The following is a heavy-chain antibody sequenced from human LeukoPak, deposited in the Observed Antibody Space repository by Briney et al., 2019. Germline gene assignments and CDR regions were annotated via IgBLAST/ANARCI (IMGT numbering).Heavy chain of an antibody. CDR2: IYHSGST. V-gene: IGHV4-4*02. CDR1: GGSISSSNW. CDR3: ARNLEYYYDSSGYYLGY. Sequence: PSGTLSLTCAVSGGSISSSNWWSWVRPPPGKGLEWIGEIYHSGSTNYNPSLKSRVTISVDKSKNQFSLKLSSVTAADTAVYYCARNLEYYYDSSGYYLGYWGQGTLVTVSS. J-gene: IGHJ4*02. D-gene: IGHD3-22*01.